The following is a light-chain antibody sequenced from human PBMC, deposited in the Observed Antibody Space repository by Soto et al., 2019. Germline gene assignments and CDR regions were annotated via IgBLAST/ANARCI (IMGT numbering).Light chain of an antibody. Sequence: DIQMTQSPSTLSASVGDRVTITCRASQSISSWLAWYQQKPGKAPKLLIYDASSLESGVPSRFSGSGSGTELTLTISSLQPDDFATYYCQQYNSYSRLYTFGQGTKLEIK. J-gene: IGKJ2*01. CDR3: QQYNSYSRLYT. CDR2: DAS. V-gene: IGKV1-5*01. CDR1: QSISSW.